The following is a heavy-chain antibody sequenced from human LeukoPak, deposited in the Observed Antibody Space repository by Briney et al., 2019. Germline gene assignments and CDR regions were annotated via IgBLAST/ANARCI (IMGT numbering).Heavy chain of an antibody. CDR1: GYSLTNYH. Sequence: ASVKVSCKAFGYSLTNYHVHWVRQAPGQGLEWMGEISPSGGSTSYAQKFQGRITVTRDTYTNTVYMDLSSLRSEDTATYYCARGAPTTRIGAGRFDYWGQGSLLTVAS. CDR2: ISPSGGST. D-gene: IGHD5-12*01. CDR3: ARGAPTTRIGAGRFDY. J-gene: IGHJ4*02. V-gene: IGHV1-46*01.